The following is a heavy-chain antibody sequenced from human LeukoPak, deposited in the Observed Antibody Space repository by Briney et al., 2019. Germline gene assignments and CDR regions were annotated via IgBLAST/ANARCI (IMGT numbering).Heavy chain of an antibody. CDR3: AKWYCYGSSGYHKGGAFDI. J-gene: IGHJ3*02. CDR1: GFTFSSYG. V-gene: IGHV3-9*03. Sequence: GGSLRLSCAASGFTFSSYGMHWVRQAPGKGLEWGSGISWNSGSIGYADSVKGRFTISRDNAKNSLYLQMNSLRAEDMAWYYWAKWYCYGSSGYHKGGAFDIWGQGTMVTVSS. D-gene: IGHD3-22*01. CDR2: ISWNSGSI.